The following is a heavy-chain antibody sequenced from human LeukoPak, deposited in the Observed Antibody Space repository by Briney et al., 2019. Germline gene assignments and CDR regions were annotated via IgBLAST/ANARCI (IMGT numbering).Heavy chain of an antibody. CDR2: INPNSGGT. CDR3: ARFQTFDP. V-gene: IGHV1-2*02. J-gene: IGHJ5*02. CDR1: GGTFSSYA. Sequence: ASVKVSCKASGGTFSSYAISWVRQAPGQGLEWMGWINPNSGGTNYAQKFQGRVTMTRDTSISTAYMELSRLRSDDTAVYYCARFQTFDPWGQGTLVTVSS.